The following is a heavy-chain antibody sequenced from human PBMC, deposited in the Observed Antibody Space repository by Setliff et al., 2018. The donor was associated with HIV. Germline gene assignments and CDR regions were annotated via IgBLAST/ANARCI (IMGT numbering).Heavy chain of an antibody. CDR1: GYTFTNHW. V-gene: IGHV5-51*04. CDR3: AREHRLCSGERCVLPDY. J-gene: IGHJ4*02. CDR2: IYPGDSDV. Sequence: GESLKISCQASGYTFTNHWIGWVRQMPGEGLEWMAIIYPGDSDVRYNPSFQGQVTVSVDKPINTAYLQWSSLKASDTATYYCAREHRLCSGERCVLPDYWGQGTLVTVSS. D-gene: IGHD2-15*01.